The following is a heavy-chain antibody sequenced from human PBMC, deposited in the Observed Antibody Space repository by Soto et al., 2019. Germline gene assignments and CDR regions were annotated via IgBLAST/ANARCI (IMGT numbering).Heavy chain of an antibody. CDR2: FYYSGST. D-gene: IGHD1-26*01. V-gene: IGHV4-31*03. CDR1: GGSISTGGYY. Sequence: SETLSLTCTVSGGSISTGGYYWNWIRQHPGKGLEWIGYFYYSGSTYYNPSLKSRVTISVNTSKNQFSLKLSSVTAADTAVYYCAREGGIVGATAADYWGQGTLVTVSS. J-gene: IGHJ4*02. CDR3: AREGGIVGATAADY.